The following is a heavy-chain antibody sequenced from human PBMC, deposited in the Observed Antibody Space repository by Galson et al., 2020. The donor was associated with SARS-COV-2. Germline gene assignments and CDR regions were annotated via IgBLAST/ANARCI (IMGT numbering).Heavy chain of an antibody. CDR1: GDSVSSNSVA. CDR3: AREGDSSLGYYHMDV. Sequence: SQTLSLTCAISGDSVSSNSVAWDWIRQSPSRGLEWLGRTYYRSKWYSDYAESVRSRITINPDTSKNRFSLQLNSVTPEDTAVYYCAREGDSSLGYYHMDVWDKGTTVTVSS. J-gene: IGHJ6*03. V-gene: IGHV6-1*01. D-gene: IGHD3-22*01. CDR2: TYYRSKWYS.